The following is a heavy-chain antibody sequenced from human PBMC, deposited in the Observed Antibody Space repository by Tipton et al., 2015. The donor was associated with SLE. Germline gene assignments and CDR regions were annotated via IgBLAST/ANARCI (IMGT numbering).Heavy chain of an antibody. J-gene: IGHJ4*01. CDR3: ARGAKERITLARVRPYYFDY. Sequence: TLSLTCAVSGYSINSGYHWGWFRQPPGKGLEWLGSISHSGATFYNWSLNSRVTIFVDMSKNQLSLKMTSVTAADSAVYFCARGAKERITLARVRPYYFDYWGQGSLVTVSS. CDR2: ISHSGAT. D-gene: IGHD3-10*01. V-gene: IGHV4-38-2*01. CDR1: GYSINSGYH.